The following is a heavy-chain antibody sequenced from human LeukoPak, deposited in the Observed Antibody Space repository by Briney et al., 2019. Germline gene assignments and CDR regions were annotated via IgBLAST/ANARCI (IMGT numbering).Heavy chain of an antibody. J-gene: IGHJ4*02. CDR1: GFTFGDYA. Sequence: GGSLRLSCTASGFTFGDYAMTWVRQAPGKGLEWVCFNASETYGGTAEYAASVKGRFTISRDDSKSIAYLQMNSLKTEDTAVYYCTRDQTPYYWGQGTLVTVSS. V-gene: IGHV3-49*04. CDR3: TRDQTPYY. CDR2: NASETYGGTA.